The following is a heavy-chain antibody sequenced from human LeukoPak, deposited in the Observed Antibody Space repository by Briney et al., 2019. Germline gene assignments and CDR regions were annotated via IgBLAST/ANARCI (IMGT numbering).Heavy chain of an antibody. CDR2: INPNSGGT. D-gene: IGHD4-17*01. CDR3: ARGRNLQDYGDYHWYFDL. CDR1: GHTFSGYY. J-gene: IGHJ2*01. V-gene: IGHV1-2*02. Sequence: ASVKVSCKASGHTFSGYYMHWVRQAPGQGLEWMGWINPNSGGTNYAQKFQGRVTMTRDTSISTAYMELSRLRSDDTAVYYCARGRNLQDYGDYHWYFDLWGRGTLVTVSS.